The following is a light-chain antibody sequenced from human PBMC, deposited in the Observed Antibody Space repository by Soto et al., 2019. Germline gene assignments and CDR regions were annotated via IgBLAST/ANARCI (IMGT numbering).Light chain of an antibody. CDR3: QQYQLYPLT. Sequence: DIQMTQSPPTVSASVGDRVTVTCRASQSVNVWLAWYQQKPGKAPKLLIYKASTLESGVPSRFSGSGSGTDFSLTISCLQPEYFASYYCQQYQLYPLTFGQGTKVEIK. J-gene: IGKJ1*01. CDR1: QSVNVW. V-gene: IGKV1-5*03. CDR2: KAS.